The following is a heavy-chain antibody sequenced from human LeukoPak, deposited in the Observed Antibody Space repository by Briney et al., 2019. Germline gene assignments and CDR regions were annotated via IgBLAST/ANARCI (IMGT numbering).Heavy chain of an antibody. CDR1: GFTFDDYG. Sequence: GGSLRLSCAASGFTFDDYGLTWVRQAPGKGLEWVSGIHWNGGSTGYADSVKGRFTISRDNAKNSLYLQMNSLRAEDTALYHCARVRTMIVNDAFDIWGQGTMVTVSS. CDR3: ARVRTMIVNDAFDI. V-gene: IGHV3-20*01. CDR2: IHWNGGST. J-gene: IGHJ3*02. D-gene: IGHD3-22*01.